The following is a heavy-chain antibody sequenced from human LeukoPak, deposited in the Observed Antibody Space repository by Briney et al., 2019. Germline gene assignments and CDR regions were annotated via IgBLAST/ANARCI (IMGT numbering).Heavy chain of an antibody. D-gene: IGHD3-22*01. CDR3: AKDMLVVVISNFDY. CDR2: IRSSGDST. CDR1: GFTFSSYG. V-gene: IGHV3-23*01. J-gene: IGHJ4*02. Sequence: GGTLRLSCAASGFTFSSYGMSWVRQAPGKGLEWVSGIRSSGDSTYHADPVEGRFTISRDNSKNTLYMQMNSLRAEDTAVYYCAKDMLVVVISNFDYWGQGTLVTVSS.